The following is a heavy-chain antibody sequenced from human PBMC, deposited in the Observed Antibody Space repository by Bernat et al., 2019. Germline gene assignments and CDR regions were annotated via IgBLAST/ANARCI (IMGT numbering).Heavy chain of an antibody. J-gene: IGHJ4*02. CDR3: ARGGDCSGGSCSLKF. D-gene: IGHD2-15*01. V-gene: IGHV1-3*01. CDR1: GYTFTGYY. CDR2: INAGNGNT. Sequence: QVQLVQSGAEVKKPGASVKVSCKASGYTFTGYYMHWVRQAPGQRLEWMGWINAGNGNTKYSQKFQGRVTITRDTSASTAYMELSSLRSEDTAVYYCARGGDCSGGSCSLKFWGQGTLVTVSS.